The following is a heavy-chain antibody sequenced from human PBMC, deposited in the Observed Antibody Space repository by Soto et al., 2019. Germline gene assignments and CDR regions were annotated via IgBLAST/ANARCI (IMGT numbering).Heavy chain of an antibody. D-gene: IGHD5-12*01. CDR2: IYYSGST. CDR1: GGSISSYY. CDR3: ARTSYSGYDFGYFDY. Sequence: SETLSLTCTVSGGSISSYYWSWIRQPPGKGLEWIGYIYYSGSTNYNPSLKSRVTISVDTYKNQFSLKLSSVTAADTAVYYCARTSYSGYDFGYFDYWGQGTLVTVSS. V-gene: IGHV4-59*08. J-gene: IGHJ4*02.